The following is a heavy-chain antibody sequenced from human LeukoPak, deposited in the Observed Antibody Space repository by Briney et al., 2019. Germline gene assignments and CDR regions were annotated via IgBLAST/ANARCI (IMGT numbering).Heavy chain of an antibody. CDR3: AKSEGSSSARRFDY. Sequence: GGSLRLSCAASGFXFASHAISWVRQAPGKGLEWVSAISAGGENTDYADSVKGRFTISRDNSKNTLYLQVNSLRAEDTAAYYCAKSEGSSSARRFDYWGQGTLVTVSS. CDR2: ISAGGENT. D-gene: IGHD6-19*01. V-gene: IGHV3-23*01. CDR1: GFXFASHA. J-gene: IGHJ4*02.